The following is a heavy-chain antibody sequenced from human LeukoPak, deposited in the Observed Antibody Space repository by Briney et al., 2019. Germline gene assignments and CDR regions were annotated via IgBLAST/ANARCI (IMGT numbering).Heavy chain of an antibody. CDR2: ISGSGGST. CDR3: AKGPLLRFKGYYGMDV. Sequence: GGSLRLSCAASGFTFSSYAMSWVRQAPGKGLEWVSAISGSGGSTYYADSVKGRFTISRDNSKNTLYLQTNSLRAEDTAVYYCAKGPLLRFKGYYGMDVWGQGTTVTVSS. CDR1: GFTFSSYA. J-gene: IGHJ6*02. D-gene: IGHD3-3*01. V-gene: IGHV3-23*01.